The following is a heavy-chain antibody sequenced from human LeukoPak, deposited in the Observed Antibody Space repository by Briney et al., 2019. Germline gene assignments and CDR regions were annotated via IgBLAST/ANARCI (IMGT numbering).Heavy chain of an antibody. V-gene: IGHV4-39*01. Sequence: SETLSLTCTVSGGSISSSSYYWAWIRQPPGKGLEWIGSIFYSGTTFYNPSLKTRVTIFVDTSKNQFSLKLNSVTAADTAVYYCARRDIVTTINTWGQGTLVTVSS. D-gene: IGHD5-12*01. CDR2: IFYSGTT. J-gene: IGHJ4*02. CDR3: ARRDIVTTINT. CDR1: GGSISSSSYY.